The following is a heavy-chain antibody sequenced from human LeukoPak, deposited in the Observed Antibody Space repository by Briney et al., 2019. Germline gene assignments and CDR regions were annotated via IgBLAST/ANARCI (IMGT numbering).Heavy chain of an antibody. V-gene: IGHV3-74*01. CDR1: GFTSSSYW. Sequence: GGSLRLSCAASGFTSSSYWMHWVRQAPGKGLVWVSRINSDGSSTSYADSVKGRFTISRDNAKNTLYLQMNSLRAEDTAAYYCARVTNRADKFDYWGRGTLVTVSS. D-gene: IGHD2-8*01. CDR2: INSDGSST. CDR3: ARVTNRADKFDY. J-gene: IGHJ4*02.